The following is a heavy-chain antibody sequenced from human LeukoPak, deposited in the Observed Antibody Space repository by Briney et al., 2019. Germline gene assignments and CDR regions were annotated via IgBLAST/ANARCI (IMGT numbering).Heavy chain of an antibody. CDR3: ARTYGGYDDAFDI. Sequence: GGSLRLSCAASGFTFSSYAMSWVRQAPGKGLVWVSRINSDGSSTSYADSVKGRFTISRDNAKNTLYLQMNSLRAEDTAVYYCARTYGGYDDAFDIWGQGTMVTVSS. CDR1: GFTFSSYA. J-gene: IGHJ3*02. CDR2: INSDGSST. V-gene: IGHV3-74*01. D-gene: IGHD4-17*01.